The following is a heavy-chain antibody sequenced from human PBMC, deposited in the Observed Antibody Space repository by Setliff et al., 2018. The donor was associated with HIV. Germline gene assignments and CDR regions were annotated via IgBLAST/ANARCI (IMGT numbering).Heavy chain of an antibody. J-gene: IGHJ6*03. CDR2: ISGSGGET. CDR3: ARISVASRYNSDMDV. V-gene: IGHV3-23*01. Sequence: LRLSCTAPGFTFSTSAMTWVRQAPGKGLEWVSSISGSGGETYYADSVKGRFTISRDTSKNTLFLQINSLRPEDTAVYYCARISVASRYNSDMDVWGKGTTVTVSS. D-gene: IGHD5-12*01. CDR1: GFTFSTSA.